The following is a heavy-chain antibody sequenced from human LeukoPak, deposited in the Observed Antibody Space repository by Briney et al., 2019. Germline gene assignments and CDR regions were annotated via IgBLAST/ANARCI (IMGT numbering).Heavy chain of an antibody. CDR2: IYPGDSDT. CDR3: ARRDGYPQNHFDY. CDR1: GYTFTKYW. D-gene: IGHD5-24*01. J-gene: IGHJ4*02. V-gene: IGHV5-51*01. Sequence: GESLKISCEGSGYTFTKYWVAWVRQMPGKGLEWMGIIYPGDSDTRYSPSFQGQVTISADKSISTAYLQWSSLKASDTAMYYCARRDGYPQNHFDYWGQGTLVTVSS.